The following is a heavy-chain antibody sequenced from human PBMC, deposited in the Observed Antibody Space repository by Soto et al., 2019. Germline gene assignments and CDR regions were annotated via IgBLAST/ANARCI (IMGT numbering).Heavy chain of an antibody. Sequence: EVQLVESGGGLIQPGGSLRLSCTAAGFTVSTNYMSWIRQAPGQGLEWVSVIYKSGDTYYADSVKGRFTISRDNSKSTLYLQMSSLRAEDTALYYCAKNQERELPRVIDFWGQGTLVTVSS. CDR3: AKNQERELPRVIDF. D-gene: IGHD1-7*01. CDR1: GFTVSTNY. V-gene: IGHV3-53*01. J-gene: IGHJ4*02. CDR2: IYKSGDT.